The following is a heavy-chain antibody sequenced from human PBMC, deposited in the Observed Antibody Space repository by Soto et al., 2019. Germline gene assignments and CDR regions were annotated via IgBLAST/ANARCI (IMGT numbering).Heavy chain of an antibody. CDR1: GFTFTSSA. Sequence: SVKVSCKASGFTFTSSAVQWVRQARGQRLEWIGWIVVGSGNTNYAQKFQERVTITRDMTTSTAYMELSSLRSEDTAVYYCAADEQLGYSYGRHYYYYGMDVWGQGTTVTVTS. J-gene: IGHJ6*02. CDR2: IVVGSGNT. CDR3: AADEQLGYSYGRHYYYYGMDV. V-gene: IGHV1-58*01. D-gene: IGHD5-18*01.